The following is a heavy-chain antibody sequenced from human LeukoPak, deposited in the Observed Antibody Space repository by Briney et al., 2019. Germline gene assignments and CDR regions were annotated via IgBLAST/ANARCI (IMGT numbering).Heavy chain of an antibody. J-gene: IGHJ4*02. CDR2: IYSGGST. Sequence: ASVKVSCKASGGTFSSYAISWVRQAPGKGLEWVSVIYSGGSTYYADSVKGRFTISRDNSKNTLYLQMNSLRAEDTAVYYCARVAGRDYFDYWGQGTLVTVSS. CDR1: GGTFSSYA. D-gene: IGHD6-19*01. CDR3: ARVAGRDYFDY. V-gene: IGHV3-53*01.